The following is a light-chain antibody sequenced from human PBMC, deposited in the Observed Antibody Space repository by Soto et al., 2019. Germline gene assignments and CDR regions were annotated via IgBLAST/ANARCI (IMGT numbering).Light chain of an antibody. CDR2: EVS. V-gene: IGLV2-8*01. J-gene: IGLJ3*02. Sequence: QSAPTQPPSASGSPGQSATISCTGTSSDVGGSNYVSWYQQYPGKAPKLIIYEVSRRPSGVPDRLSGSKSGNTASLTVSGLQAEDEADYYCSSYAGSSTWVFGGGTKLTVL. CDR1: SSDVGGSNY. CDR3: SSYAGSSTWV.